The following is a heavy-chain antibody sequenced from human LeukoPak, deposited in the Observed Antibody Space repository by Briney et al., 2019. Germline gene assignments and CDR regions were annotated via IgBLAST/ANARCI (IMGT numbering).Heavy chain of an antibody. J-gene: IGHJ4*02. Sequence: SETLSLTCTVSGGSISSGSYYWSWIRQPAGKGLEWIGRIYTSGSTNYNPSLKSRVTISVDTSKNQFSLKLSSVTAADTAVYYCERDRRGTYYYDSSGYYSDYXXXGXLVTVSS. D-gene: IGHD3-22*01. V-gene: IGHV4-61*02. CDR2: IYTSGST. CDR1: GGSISSGSYY. CDR3: ERDRRGTYYYDSSGYYSDY.